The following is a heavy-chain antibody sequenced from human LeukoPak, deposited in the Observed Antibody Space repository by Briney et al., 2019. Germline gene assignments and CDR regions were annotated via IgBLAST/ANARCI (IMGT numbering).Heavy chain of an antibody. CDR3: AKMGYSSSWYGSLGAFDI. Sequence: PGGSLRLSCAASGFTFSSYAMSWVRQAPGKGLEWVSAISGSGGSTYYADSVKGRFTISRDNSKNTLYLQMNSLRAEDTAVYYCAKMGYSSSWYGSLGAFDIWGQGTMVTVSS. J-gene: IGHJ3*02. D-gene: IGHD6-13*01. CDR2: ISGSGGST. V-gene: IGHV3-23*01. CDR1: GFTFSSYA.